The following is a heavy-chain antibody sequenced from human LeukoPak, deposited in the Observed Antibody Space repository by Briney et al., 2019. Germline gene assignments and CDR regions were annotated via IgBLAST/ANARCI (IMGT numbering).Heavy chain of an antibody. CDR3: AKQSQCYGDSMADY. J-gene: IGHJ4*02. CDR2: ISASGGST. CDR1: GFTFSSYA. D-gene: IGHD4-17*01. Sequence: GGSLRLSCAASGFTFSSYAMSWVRQAPGKGLEWVSAISASGGSTYYADSVKGRFTISRDNSRNTLYLQMNSLRVEDTAVYYCAKQSQCYGDSMADYWGPGTLVTVSS. V-gene: IGHV3-23*01.